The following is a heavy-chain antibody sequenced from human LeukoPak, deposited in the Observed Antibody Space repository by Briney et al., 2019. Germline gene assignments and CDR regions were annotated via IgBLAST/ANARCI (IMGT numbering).Heavy chain of an antibody. V-gene: IGHV1-69*05. CDR3: ARGVLVPAAAYYFDY. Sequence: GASVKVSCKASGGTFSNYAISWVRQAPGQGLEWMGGIIPIFGTANYAQKFQGRVTITTDESTSTAYMELSSLRSEDTAVYYCARGVLVPAAAYYFDYWGQGTLVTVSS. CDR1: GGTFSNYA. D-gene: IGHD2-2*01. CDR2: IIPIFGTA. J-gene: IGHJ4*02.